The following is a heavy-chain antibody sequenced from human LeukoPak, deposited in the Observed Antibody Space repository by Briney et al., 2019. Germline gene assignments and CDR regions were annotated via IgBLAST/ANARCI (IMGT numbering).Heavy chain of an antibody. CDR1: GYSITSAYY. CDR2: IYYSGST. V-gene: IGHV4-61*01. CDR3: ARDNYCSGGSCYSVAFGWFDP. J-gene: IGHJ5*02. D-gene: IGHD2-15*01. Sequence: SETLSLTCTVSGYSITSAYYWGWIRQPPGKGLEWIGYIYYSGSTNYNPSLKSRVTISVDTSKNQFSLKLSSVTAADTAVYYCARDNYCSGGSCYSVAFGWFDPWGQGTLVTVSS.